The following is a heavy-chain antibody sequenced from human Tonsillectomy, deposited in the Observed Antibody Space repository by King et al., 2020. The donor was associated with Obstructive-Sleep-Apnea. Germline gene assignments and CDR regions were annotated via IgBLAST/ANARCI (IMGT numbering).Heavy chain of an antibody. CDR1: GFTFSSYA. V-gene: IGHV3-30*04. Sequence: VQLVESGGGVVQPGRSLRLSCAASGFTFSSYAMHWVRQAPGKGLEWVAVISYDGSNKYYADSVKGRFTISRDNSKNTLYLQMNSLGAEDMAVYYCARDPVGYCTGGRCSNYYFDHWGQGTLVTVSS. CDR3: ARDPVGYCTGGRCSNYYFDH. J-gene: IGHJ4*02. CDR2: ISYDGSNK. D-gene: IGHD2-15*01.